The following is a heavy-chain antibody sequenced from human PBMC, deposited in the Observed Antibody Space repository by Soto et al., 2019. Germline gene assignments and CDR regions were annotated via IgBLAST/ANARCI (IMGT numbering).Heavy chain of an antibody. Sequence: ASVKVSCKASGYTFTGYYMHWVRQAPGQGLEWMGWINPNSGGTNYAQKFQCWVTMTRDTSISTAYMELSRLRSDDTAVYYCARDPYCSSTSCYASYYYYGMDVWGQGTTVTVSS. D-gene: IGHD2-2*01. CDR2: INPNSGGT. CDR3: ARDPYCSSTSCYASYYYYGMDV. CDR1: GYTFTGYY. V-gene: IGHV1-2*04. J-gene: IGHJ6*02.